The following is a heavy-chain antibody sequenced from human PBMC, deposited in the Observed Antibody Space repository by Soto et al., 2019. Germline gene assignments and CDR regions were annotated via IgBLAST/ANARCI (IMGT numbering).Heavy chain of an antibody. J-gene: IGHJ6*04. CDR1: GGSISSGGYY. V-gene: IGHV4-31*03. Sequence: PSETLSLTCTVSGGSISSGGYYWSWIRQHPGKGLEWIGYIYYSGGTYYNPSLKSRVTISVDTSKNQFSLRLSSVTAADTAVYYCASRTRLAEEGDYGDYDGKGGLALDVWGKGTTVTVSS. D-gene: IGHD4-17*01. CDR3: ASRTRLAEEGDYGDYDGKGGLALDV. CDR2: IYYSGGT.